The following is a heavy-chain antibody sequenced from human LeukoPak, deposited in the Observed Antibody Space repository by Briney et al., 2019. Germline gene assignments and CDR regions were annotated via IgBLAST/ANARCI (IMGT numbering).Heavy chain of an antibody. D-gene: IGHD2-8*02. CDR1: GVSISSGGYS. CDR3: VRGGTVIVDSLAP. CDR2: IFYSGRT. V-gene: IGHV4-30-2*01. J-gene: IGHJ5*02. Sequence: PSETLSLTCAVSGVSISSGGYSWSWIRQPPGKGLEWIGYIFYSGRTYYNPSLKSRVTISVDRSKNQFSLKLSSVTAADTAVYYCVRGGTVIVDSLAPWGQGLLVTVSS.